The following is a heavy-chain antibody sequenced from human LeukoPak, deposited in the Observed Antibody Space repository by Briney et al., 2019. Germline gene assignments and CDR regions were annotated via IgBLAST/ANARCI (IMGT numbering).Heavy chain of an antibody. CDR1: GFTFSTYA. V-gene: IGHV3-23*01. J-gene: IGHJ3*02. D-gene: IGHD4-17*01. CDR2: INGGGRVT. Sequence: GSLRLSCAASGFTFSTYALSWVRQPPGKGLEWVSVINGGGRVTFYADSAKGRFTISRDNSKNTLYLQMHSLRAEDTAVYYCAKDGKFGGGSPGDSFDIWGPGTMVTVSS. CDR3: AKDGKFGGGSPGDSFDI.